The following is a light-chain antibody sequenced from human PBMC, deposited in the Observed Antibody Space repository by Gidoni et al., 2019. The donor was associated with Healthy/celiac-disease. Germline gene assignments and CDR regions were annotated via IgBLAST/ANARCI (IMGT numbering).Light chain of an antibody. CDR1: QSISSY. J-gene: IGKJ2*01. CDR2: AAY. CDR3: QQSYSTPP. V-gene: IGKV1-39*01. Sequence: DIQMTQSPSSLSASVGDRVTITCRASQSISSYLNWYQQKPGKAPKLLIYAAYSLQSGVTSRFRGSGSGTDFTLTISSLQPEDFATYYCQQSYSTPPFGQGTKVEIK.